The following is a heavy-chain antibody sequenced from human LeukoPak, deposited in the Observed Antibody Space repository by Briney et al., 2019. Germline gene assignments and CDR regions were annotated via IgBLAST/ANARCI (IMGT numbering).Heavy chain of an antibody. CDR3: ARVRYSGYDFGMDV. V-gene: IGHV3-33*01. Sequence: GGSLRLSCAASGFTFSSYGMHWVRQAPGKGLEWVAVIWYDGSNKYYADSVKGRFTISRDNSKNTLYLQMNSLRAEDTAAYYCARVRYSGYDFGMDVWGQGTTVTVSS. J-gene: IGHJ6*02. D-gene: IGHD5-12*01. CDR1: GFTFSSYG. CDR2: IWYDGSNK.